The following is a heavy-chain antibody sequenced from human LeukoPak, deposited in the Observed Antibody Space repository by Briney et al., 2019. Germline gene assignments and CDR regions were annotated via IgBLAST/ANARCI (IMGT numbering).Heavy chain of an antibody. CDR1: GGSISRYY. CDR2: IYYSGST. Sequence: PSETLSLTCTVSGGSISRYYWSWMQQPPGKGLEWIGYIYYSGSTNYNPSLKSRVTISVDTSKNQFSLKLSSVTAPDTAVYYCARVARIVAAGREYYFDYWGQGTLVTVSS. CDR3: ARVARIVAAGREYYFDY. V-gene: IGHV4-59*01. D-gene: IGHD6-13*01. J-gene: IGHJ4*02.